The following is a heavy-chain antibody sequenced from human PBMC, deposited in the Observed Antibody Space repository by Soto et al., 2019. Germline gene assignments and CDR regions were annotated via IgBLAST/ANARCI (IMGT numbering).Heavy chain of an antibody. V-gene: IGHV1-3*01. Sequence: QVQLVQSGAEVKKPGASVKVSCKASGYTFTSYAMHWVRQAPGQRLERMGWINAGNGNTKYSQKFQGRVTITRDKSASTAYMELRSLRAEDTAVYYCAIDAVVTAHQNNWFDPWGQGTLVTVSS. CDR1: GYTFTSYA. CDR3: AIDAVVTAHQNNWFDP. D-gene: IGHD2-15*01. J-gene: IGHJ5*02. CDR2: INAGNGNT.